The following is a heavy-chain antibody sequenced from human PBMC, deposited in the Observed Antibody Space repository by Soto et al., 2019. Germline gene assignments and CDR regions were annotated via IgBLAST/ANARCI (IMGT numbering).Heavy chain of an antibody. CDR1: GFTFSSYA. Sequence: EVQLLESGGGLVQPGGSPRLSCAASGFTFSSYAMSWVRQAPGKGLEWVSAISGSVSSTYYADSVKGRFTISRDNSRNTLYLQMTSLRAEDTAVYYCAKSPGSGWAYYYYGMDVWGQGTTVTVSS. D-gene: IGHD6-19*01. J-gene: IGHJ6*02. CDR2: ISGSVSST. CDR3: AKSPGSGWAYYYYGMDV. V-gene: IGHV3-23*01.